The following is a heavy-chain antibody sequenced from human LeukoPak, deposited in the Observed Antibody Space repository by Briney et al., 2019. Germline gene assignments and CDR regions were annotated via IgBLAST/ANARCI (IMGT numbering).Heavy chain of an antibody. D-gene: IGHD3-10*01. V-gene: IGHV4-38-2*02. CDR2: VYHSGST. Sequence: SETLSLTCTVSGYSISSGCYWGWVRQPPGKGLEWIASVYHSGSTYYNPSLKGRVTISVDRSKNQFSLSLKSMTAADAAVYYCARGMVRTLPTAFDIWGQGTMVTVSS. CDR3: ARGMVRTLPTAFDI. J-gene: IGHJ3*02. CDR1: GYSISSGCY.